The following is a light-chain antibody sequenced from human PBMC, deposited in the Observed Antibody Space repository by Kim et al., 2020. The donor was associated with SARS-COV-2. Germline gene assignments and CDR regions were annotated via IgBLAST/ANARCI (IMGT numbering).Light chain of an antibody. V-gene: IGKV1-39*01. J-gene: IGKJ1*01. CDR1: QSISIY. Sequence: ASVGDRVTITGRASQSISIYLNWYQQKPGKAPKLLIYAASSVQSGVPSRFSGSGSGTDFTLTISSLQPEDFATYYCKQSYSTPWTFGQGTKVDIK. CDR2: AAS. CDR3: KQSYSTPWT.